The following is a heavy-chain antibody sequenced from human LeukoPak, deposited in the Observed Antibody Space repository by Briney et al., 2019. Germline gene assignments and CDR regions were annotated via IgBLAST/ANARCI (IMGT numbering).Heavy chain of an antibody. V-gene: IGHV3-74*01. J-gene: IGHJ4*02. CDR3: ARDHYGGNSDY. CDR1: GFTFSSYW. CDR2: INTDGSST. D-gene: IGHD4-23*01. Sequence: PGGSLRLSCAASGFTFSSYWMHWVRQAPGKGLVWVSRINTDGSSTYYADSVKGRFTISRDNAKNTLYLQMNTPRAEDTAVYYCARDHYGGNSDYWGQGTPVTVSS.